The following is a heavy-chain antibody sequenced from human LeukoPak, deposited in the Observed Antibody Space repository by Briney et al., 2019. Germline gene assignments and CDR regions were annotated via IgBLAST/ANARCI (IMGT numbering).Heavy chain of an antibody. Sequence: PGGSLRLSCAASGFTFGDYGMSWFRQAPGKGLEFVGLIRSKTYGGAAEYAASVKGRFTISRDDSKSIAYLQMNSLKTEDTALYYCSRDDSWGQENFDYWGQGTLVTVSS. CDR2: IRSKTYGGAA. V-gene: IGHV3-49*03. J-gene: IGHJ4*02. CDR1: GFTFGDYG. CDR3: SRDDSWGQENFDY. D-gene: IGHD7-27*01.